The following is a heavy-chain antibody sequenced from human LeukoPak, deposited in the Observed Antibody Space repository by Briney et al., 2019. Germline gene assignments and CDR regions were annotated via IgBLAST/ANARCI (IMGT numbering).Heavy chain of an antibody. CDR1: GGSISSYS. CDR3: ARARAAGFDP. Sequence: PWETLSLTCAVSGGSISSYSWGWIRQPPGKGLEWIGYIYYSGSTNYNPSLKSRVTISVDTSKNQFSLKLSSVTAADTAVYYCARARAAGFDPWGQGTLVTVSS. V-gene: IGHV4-59*01. CDR2: IYYSGST. J-gene: IGHJ5*02. D-gene: IGHD2-15*01.